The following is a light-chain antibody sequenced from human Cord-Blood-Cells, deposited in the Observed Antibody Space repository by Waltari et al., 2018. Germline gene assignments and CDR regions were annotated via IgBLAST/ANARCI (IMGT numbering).Light chain of an antibody. V-gene: IGLV2-23*01. J-gene: IGLJ3*02. CDR3: CSYAGSSTWV. CDR2: EGS. CDR1: SSHVGSSNL. Sequence: QSALTQPASVSGSPGTSITLPCTGTSSHVGSSNLVSWYQQHPGKAPKLMIYEGSKRPSGVSNRFSGSKSGNTASLTISGLQAEDEADYYCCSYAGSSTWVFGGGTKLTVL.